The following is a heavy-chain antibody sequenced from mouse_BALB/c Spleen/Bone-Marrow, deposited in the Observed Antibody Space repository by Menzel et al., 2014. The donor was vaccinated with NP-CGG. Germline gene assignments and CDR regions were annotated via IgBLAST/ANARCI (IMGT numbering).Heavy chain of an antibody. CDR3: TRYGYDPLYAMDY. Sequence: QVQLQQPGAELVKPGASVKLSCKASGYTFTSYYMYWVKQRPGQGLEWIGGINPSNGGTNFNEKFKSKATLTVDKSSSTAYMQLSSPTSEDSAVYYCTRYGYDPLYAMDYWGQGTSVTVSS. J-gene: IGHJ4*01. CDR1: GYTFTSYY. V-gene: IGHV1S81*02. D-gene: IGHD2-3*01. CDR2: INPSNGGT.